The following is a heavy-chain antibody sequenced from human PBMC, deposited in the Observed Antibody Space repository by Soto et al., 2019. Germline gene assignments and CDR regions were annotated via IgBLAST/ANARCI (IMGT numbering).Heavy chain of an antibody. CDR2: ISPDDSET. V-gene: IGHV5-51*01. Sequence: LGESLKISCKASGYRFSSYWLGWVRQKPGKGLEWMGIISPDDSETKYSPSFQGQVIISVDNSIATAYLQWSSLRASDTHMYYCVRRSDWFNLWGQGT. CDR1: GYRFSSYW. CDR3: VRRSDWFNL. J-gene: IGHJ5*02.